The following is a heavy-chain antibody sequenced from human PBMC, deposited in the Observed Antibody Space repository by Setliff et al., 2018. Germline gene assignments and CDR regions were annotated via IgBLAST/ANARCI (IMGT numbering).Heavy chain of an antibody. D-gene: IGHD1-26*01. V-gene: IGHV1-18*01. Sequence: ASVKVSCKASGYTFTSYGISWVRQAPGQGPEWMGWISGYNGNTNYAQNFQGRVTMTTDTSTSTAYMELRSLRSDDTAVYYCARYPLYSGSYGPEFYFDYWGQGTLVTVSS. J-gene: IGHJ4*02. CDR2: ISGYNGNT. CDR1: GYTFTSYG. CDR3: ARYPLYSGSYGPEFYFDY.